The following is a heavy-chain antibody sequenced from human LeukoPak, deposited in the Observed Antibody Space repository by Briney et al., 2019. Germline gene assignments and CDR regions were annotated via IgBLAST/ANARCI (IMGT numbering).Heavy chain of an antibody. V-gene: IGHV1-69*04. CDR3: AKHYNFWSGYFTY. CDR2: IIPILGIA. Sequence: ASVKVSCKASGGTFSSYAISWVRQAPGQGLEWMGRIIPILGIANYAQKFQGRVTITADKSTSTAYMELSSLRSEDTAVYYCAKHYNFWSGYFTYWGQGTLVTVSS. CDR1: GGTFSSYA. D-gene: IGHD3-3*01. J-gene: IGHJ4*02.